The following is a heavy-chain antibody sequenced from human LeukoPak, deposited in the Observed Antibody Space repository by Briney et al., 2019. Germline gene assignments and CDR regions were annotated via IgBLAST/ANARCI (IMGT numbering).Heavy chain of an antibody. J-gene: IGHJ3*02. CDR3: AKGAAAGMDAFDI. V-gene: IGHV3-23*01. Sequence: GGSLRLSCAASGFTFSSYAMSWVRQAPGKGPEWVSAISGSGGSTYYADSVKGRFTISRDNSRNTLYLQMNSLRAEDTAVYYCAKGAAAGMDAFDIWGQGTMVTVSS. CDR2: ISGSGGST. D-gene: IGHD6-13*01. CDR1: GFTFSSYA.